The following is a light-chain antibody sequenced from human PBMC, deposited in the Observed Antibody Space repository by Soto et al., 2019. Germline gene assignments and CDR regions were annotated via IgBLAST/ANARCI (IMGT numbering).Light chain of an antibody. V-gene: IGKV3-20*01. CDR3: QQYASSVT. Sequence: EIVLTQSPGTLSLSPGERATLSCRASQSISSNLAWYQQKPGQTPRLLIYGTSTRATGIPARFSGSGSGTEFTLTISRLEPEDLAVYYCQQYASSVTFGGGTKVDI. CDR1: QSISSN. J-gene: IGKJ4*01. CDR2: GTS.